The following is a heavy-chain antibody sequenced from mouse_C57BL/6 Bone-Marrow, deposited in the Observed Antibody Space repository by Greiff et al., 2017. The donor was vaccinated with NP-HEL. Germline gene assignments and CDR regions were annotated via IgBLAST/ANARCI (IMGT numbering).Heavy chain of an antibody. J-gene: IGHJ1*03. Sequence: QVQLQQPGAELVKPGASVKLSCKASGYTFTSYWMQWVKQRPGQGLEWIGEIDPSDSYTNYNQKFKGKATLTVDTSSSTAYMQLSSLTSEDSAVYYCARVEGNDLYFDVWGTGTTVTVSS. CDR1: GYTFTSYW. CDR3: ARVEGNDLYFDV. D-gene: IGHD2-1*01. CDR2: IDPSDSYT. V-gene: IGHV1-50*01.